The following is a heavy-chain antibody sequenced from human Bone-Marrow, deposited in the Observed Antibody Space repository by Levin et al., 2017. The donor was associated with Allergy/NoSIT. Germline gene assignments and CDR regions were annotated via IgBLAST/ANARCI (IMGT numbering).Heavy chain of an antibody. CDR3: ARTAGYCTSASCLGWFDP. CDR1: DGSISSSGFY. D-gene: IGHD2-2*01. Sequence: PSETLSLTCTVSDGSISSSGFYWTWIRQHPEKGLEWLGYIFYRGNTYYSPSLKSRVTISVDTFKNQFSLKLTSVTAADTAVYYCARTAGYCTSASCLGWFDPWGQGVQVTVSS. CDR2: IFYRGNT. J-gene: IGHJ5*02. V-gene: IGHV4-31*03.